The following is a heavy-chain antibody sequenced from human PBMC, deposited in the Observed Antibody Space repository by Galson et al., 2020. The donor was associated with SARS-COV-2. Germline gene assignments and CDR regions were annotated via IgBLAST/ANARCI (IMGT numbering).Heavy chain of an antibody. V-gene: IGHV3-30*04. Sequence: GGSLRLSCAASGFTFSSYAMHWVRQAPGKGLEWVAVISYDGSNKYYADSVKGRFTISRDNSKNTLYLQMNSLRAEDTAVYYCARDRYYYYSSGYWYYFDYWGQGTLVTVSS. CDR3: ARDRYYYYSSGYWYYFDY. D-gene: IGHD3-22*01. J-gene: IGHJ4*02. CDR2: ISYDGSNK. CDR1: GFTFSSYA.